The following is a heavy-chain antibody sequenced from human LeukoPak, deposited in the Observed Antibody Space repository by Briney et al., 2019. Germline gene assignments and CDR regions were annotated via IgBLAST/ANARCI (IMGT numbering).Heavy chain of an antibody. V-gene: IGHV1-69*13. CDR3: ARDLYYYDSSGYYLYYFDY. CDR2: IIPILGTA. CDR1: GGTFSSYA. Sequence: GASVKVSCKASGGTFSSYAISWVRQAPGQGLEWMGGIIPILGTANYAQKFQGRVTITADESTSTAYMELSSLRSEDTAVYYCARDLYYYDSSGYYLYYFDYWGQGTLVTVSS. J-gene: IGHJ4*02. D-gene: IGHD3-22*01.